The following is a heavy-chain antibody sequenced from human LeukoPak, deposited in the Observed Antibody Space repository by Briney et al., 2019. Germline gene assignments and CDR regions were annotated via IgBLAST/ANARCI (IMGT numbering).Heavy chain of an antibody. CDR2: IYTSGST. J-gene: IGHJ5*02. CDR3: ARAGAYCGGDCYHGNWFDP. CDR1: GGSISSGSYY. V-gene: IGHV4-61*02. D-gene: IGHD2-21*01. Sequence: SQTLSLTCTVSGGSISSGSYYWSWIRQPAGKGLEWIGRIYTSGSTNYNPSLKSRVTISVDTSKNQFSLKLSSVTAADTAVYYCARAGAYCGGDCYHGNWFDPWGQGTLVTVSS.